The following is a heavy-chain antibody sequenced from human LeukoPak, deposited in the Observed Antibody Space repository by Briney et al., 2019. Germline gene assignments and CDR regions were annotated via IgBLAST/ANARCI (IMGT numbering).Heavy chain of an antibody. V-gene: IGHV1-24*01. CDR1: GYTLTELS. CDR3: GTDTAPFRGFDD. J-gene: IGHJ4*02. D-gene: IGHD2-21*01. CDR2: FDPEDGET. Sequence: ASVKLSCKVSGYTLTELSMHWVRHAPGKGLEWMGGFDPEDGETIYAQKSQVRVTMNEDTSTDTAYMELSSLRSEDTAVYYCGTDTAPFRGFDDWGQGTLVTVSS.